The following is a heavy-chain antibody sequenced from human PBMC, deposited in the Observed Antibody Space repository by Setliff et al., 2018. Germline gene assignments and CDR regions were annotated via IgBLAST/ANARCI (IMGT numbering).Heavy chain of an antibody. CDR3: ARTLGSSGWLNWFDP. CDR1: GGSISSGSYY. Sequence: TLSLTCTVSGGSISSGSYYWSWIRQPAGKGLEWIGRIYTSGSTNYNPSLKSRVTISVDTSKNQFSLKLSSVTAADTAVYYCARTLGSSGWLNWFDPWGQGTLVTVSS. J-gene: IGHJ5*02. D-gene: IGHD6-19*01. CDR2: IYTSGST. V-gene: IGHV4-61*02.